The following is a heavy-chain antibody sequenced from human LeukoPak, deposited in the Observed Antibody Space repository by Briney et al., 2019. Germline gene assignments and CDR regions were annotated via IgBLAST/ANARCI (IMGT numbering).Heavy chain of an antibody. V-gene: IGHV1-69*06. D-gene: IGHD4-11*01. J-gene: IGHJ3*02. CDR3: AKMTTVTSAGAFDI. CDR2: IIPIFGTA. CDR1: GGTFSSYA. Sequence: SVKVSCKASGGTFSSYAISWVRQAPGQGLEWMGGIIPIFGTANYAQKFQGRVTITADKSTSTAYMELSSLRSEDTAVYYCAKMTTVTSAGAFDIWAQGTMVTVSS.